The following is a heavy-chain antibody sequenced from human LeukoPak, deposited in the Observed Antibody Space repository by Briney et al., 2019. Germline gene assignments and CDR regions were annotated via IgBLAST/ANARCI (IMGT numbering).Heavy chain of an antibody. J-gene: IGHJ4*02. D-gene: IGHD5-18*01. CDR3: ARDSGDTAMVTFDY. CDR1: GGSVSSGSYY. V-gene: IGHV4-61*01. CDR2: IYHSGSI. Sequence: SETLSLTCTVSGGSVSSGSYYWSWIRQPPGKGLEWIGYIYHSGSINYNPSLKSRVTISVDTSKNQFSLKLSSVTAADTAVYYCARDSGDTAMVTFDYWGQGTLVTVSS.